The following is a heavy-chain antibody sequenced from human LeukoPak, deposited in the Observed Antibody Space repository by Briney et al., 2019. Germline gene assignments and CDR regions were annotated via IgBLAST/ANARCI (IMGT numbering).Heavy chain of an antibody. CDR2: IYYSGST. D-gene: IGHD3-22*01. CDR3: VGRAYQYYDSPGDY. V-gene: IGHV4-59*12. Sequence: PSETLSLTCTVSGGSISSYYWSWIRQPPGKGLEWIGYIYYSGSTNYNPSLKSRVTISVDTSKNQFSLKLSSVTAADTAVYYCVGRAYQYYDSPGDYWGQGTLVTVSS. CDR1: GGSISSYY. J-gene: IGHJ4*02.